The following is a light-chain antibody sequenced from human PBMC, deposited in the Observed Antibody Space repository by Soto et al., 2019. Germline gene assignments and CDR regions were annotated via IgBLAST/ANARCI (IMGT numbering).Light chain of an antibody. CDR3: QSYDTSLRAYV. CDR1: RSNIGGNA. CDR2: AND. Sequence: QAVVTQPPSVSGTPGQRVTISCSGSRSNIGGNAVTWYQQVPGTAPKLLIYANDQRPSGISDRFSGSKSSTSASLAISGLQSEVEGNYYCQSYDTSLRAYVFGTGTKLTVL. V-gene: IGLV1-44*01. J-gene: IGLJ1*01.